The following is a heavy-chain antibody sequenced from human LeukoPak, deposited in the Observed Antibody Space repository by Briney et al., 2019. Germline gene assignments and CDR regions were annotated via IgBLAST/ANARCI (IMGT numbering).Heavy chain of an antibody. V-gene: IGHV3-23*01. J-gene: IGHJ4*02. CDR2: ITGAGHT. CDR3: VQDWAWGAFGY. CDR1: GFSFCFYG. Sequence: GGTLRLSCAASGFSFCFYGMNWVRQAPGKGLEWVSGITGAGHTYYADSVQGRFTIYRDNSKNTLYLQMNRLGAEDTAIYYCVQDWAWGAFGYWGQGTLVTVSS. D-gene: IGHD7-27*01.